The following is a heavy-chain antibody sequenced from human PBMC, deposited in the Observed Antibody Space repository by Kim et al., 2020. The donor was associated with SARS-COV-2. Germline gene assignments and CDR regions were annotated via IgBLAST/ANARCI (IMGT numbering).Heavy chain of an antibody. CDR2: IKRKTDGGTT. CDR1: GFTFSNAW. V-gene: IGHV3-15*01. D-gene: IGHD3-16*01. Sequence: GGSLRLSCAASGFTFSNAWMSWVRQAPGKGLEWVGRIKRKTDGGTTDYAAPVKGRFTISRDDSKNTLYLQMNSLKTEDTAVYYCTTEPLPYYDYVWGSYGLPHWYFDHWGRGTLVTVSS. CDR3: TTEPLPYYDYVWGSYGLPHWYFDH. J-gene: IGHJ2*01.